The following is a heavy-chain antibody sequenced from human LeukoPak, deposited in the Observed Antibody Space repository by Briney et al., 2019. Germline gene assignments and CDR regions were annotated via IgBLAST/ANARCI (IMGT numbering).Heavy chain of an antibody. CDR3: ASGYSSGWYGDAFDI. CDR2: INHSGST. J-gene: IGHJ3*02. Sequence: SETLSLTCSVYGGSFSGYYWSWIRQPPGKGLKGFGEINHSGSTNYNPSLKSGVTISVDTSNNQFSLRLSSVAAADTDVYYCASGYSSGWYGDAFDIWGQGTMVTVSS. D-gene: IGHD6-19*01. CDR1: GGSFSGYY. V-gene: IGHV4-34*01.